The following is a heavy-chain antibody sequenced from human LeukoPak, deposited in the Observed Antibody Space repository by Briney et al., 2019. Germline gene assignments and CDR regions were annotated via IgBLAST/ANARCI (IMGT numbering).Heavy chain of an antibody. CDR2: ISAYNGNT. Sequence: ASVKVSCKASGYTFTSCGISWVRQAPGQGLEWMGWISAYNGNTNYAQKLQGRVTMTTDTSTSTAYMELRSLRSDDTAVYYCASNYDSSGSLALDAFDIWGQGTMVTVSS. D-gene: IGHD3-22*01. CDR1: GYTFTSCG. V-gene: IGHV1-18*01. J-gene: IGHJ3*02. CDR3: ASNYDSSGSLALDAFDI.